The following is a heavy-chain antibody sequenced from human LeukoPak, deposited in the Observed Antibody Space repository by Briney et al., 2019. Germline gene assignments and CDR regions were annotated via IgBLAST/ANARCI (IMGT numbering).Heavy chain of an antibody. V-gene: IGHV1-69*13. CDR2: IIPIFGTA. CDR1: GGTFSSYA. CDR3: ARDPPTYSNYESGDY. Sequence: SVKFSCKASGGTFSSYAISWVRQAPGQGLEWMGGIIPIFGTANYAQKFQGRVTITADESTNTAYMELSSLRSEDTAVYYCARDPPTYSNYESGDYWGQGTLVTVSS. D-gene: IGHD4-11*01. J-gene: IGHJ4*02.